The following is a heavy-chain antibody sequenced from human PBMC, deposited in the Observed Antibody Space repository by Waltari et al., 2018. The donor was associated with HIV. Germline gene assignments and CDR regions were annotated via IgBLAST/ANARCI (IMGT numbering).Heavy chain of an antibody. J-gene: IGHJ5*02. CDR2: IYHSGST. CDR3: ARGLVAGHEWNWFDP. CDR1: GYSISSGYY. V-gene: IGHV4-38-2*01. Sequence: QVQMQESGTGLVKPSETRSTTCAVSGYSISSGYYWGCVRQPPGKGLEWIGSIYHSGSTYYNPSLKSRVTISVDTSKNQFSLKLSSVTAADTAVYYCARGLVAGHEWNWFDPWGQGTLVTVSS. D-gene: IGHD6-19*01.